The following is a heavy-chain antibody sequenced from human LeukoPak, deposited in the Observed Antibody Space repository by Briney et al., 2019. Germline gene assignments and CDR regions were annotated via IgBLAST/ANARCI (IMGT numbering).Heavy chain of an antibody. V-gene: IGHV4-59*01. CDR3: AGDGGSGSYYKCYFDY. Sequence: SETLSLTCTVSGGSISSYYWSWIRQPPGKGLEWIGYIYYSGSTKYNPPLKSRVTISVDTSKNQFSLKLSSVTAADTAVYYCAGDGGSGSYYKCYFDYWGQGTLVTVSS. J-gene: IGHJ4*02. D-gene: IGHD3-10*01. CDR2: IYYSGST. CDR1: GGSISSYY.